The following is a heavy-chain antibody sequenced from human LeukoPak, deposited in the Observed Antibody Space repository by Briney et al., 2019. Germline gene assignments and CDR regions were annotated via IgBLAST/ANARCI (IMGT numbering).Heavy chain of an antibody. J-gene: IGHJ4*02. Sequence: GGSLRLSCAASGFTFSSYAMRWVRQAPGKGLEWVSAIGGGGLPTYYADSVKGRFTISRDNSKNTLHLQMNSLKTEDTGVYYCTTAVRITGFDSWGQGALVTVSS. D-gene: IGHD3-16*01. CDR1: GFTFSSYA. V-gene: IGHV3-23*01. CDR3: TTAVRITGFDS. CDR2: IGGGGLPT.